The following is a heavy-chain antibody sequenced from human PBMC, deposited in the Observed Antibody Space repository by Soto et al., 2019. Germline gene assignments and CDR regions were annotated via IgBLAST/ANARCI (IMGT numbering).Heavy chain of an antibody. D-gene: IGHD6-13*01. J-gene: IGHJ4*02. V-gene: IGHV3-74*01. CDR2: INSEGSST. CDR3: AKGGSSWSRFDY. Sequence: GGSLRLSCAASGFTFSSYWMHWVRQAPGKGPVWVSRINSEGSSTSYADSVKGRFTISRDNAKNTLYLQMNSLRAEDTAIYYCAKGGSSWSRFDYWGQGTLVTVSS. CDR1: GFTFSSYW.